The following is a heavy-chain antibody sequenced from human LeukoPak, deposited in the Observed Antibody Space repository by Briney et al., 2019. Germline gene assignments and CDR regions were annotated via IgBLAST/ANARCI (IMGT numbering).Heavy chain of an antibody. CDR2: IIPIFGTA. V-gene: IGHV1-69*13. Sequence: GASVKVSCKASGGTFSSYAISWVRQAPGQGLEWMGGIIPIFGTANYAQKFQGRVTITADESTSTAYMELSSLRSEDTAVYYCARGASILEHDWYFDLWGRGTLVTVSS. D-gene: IGHD2-21*01. CDR3: ARGASILEHDWYFDL. J-gene: IGHJ2*01. CDR1: GGTFSSYA.